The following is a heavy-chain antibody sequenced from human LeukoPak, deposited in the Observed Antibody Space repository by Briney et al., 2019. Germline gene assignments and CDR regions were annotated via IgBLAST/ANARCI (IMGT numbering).Heavy chain of an antibody. CDR2: ISYDGSNK. V-gene: IGHV3-30-3*01. CDR1: GFTFSSYA. Sequence: GGSLRLSCAASGFTFSSYAMHWVRQAPGKGLEWVAVISYDGSNKYYADSVKGRFTISRDNSKNTLYLQMSSLRAEDTAVYYCARDRDSRGYYYPYWGQGTLVTVSS. D-gene: IGHD3-22*01. J-gene: IGHJ4*02. CDR3: ARDRDSRGYYYPY.